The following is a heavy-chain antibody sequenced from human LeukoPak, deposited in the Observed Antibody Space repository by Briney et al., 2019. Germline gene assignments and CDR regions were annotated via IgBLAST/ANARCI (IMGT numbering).Heavy chain of an antibody. CDR1: GGTFSSYA. D-gene: IGHD3-22*01. J-gene: IGHJ4*02. CDR3: AREYYYDSSGYYYPGDY. Sequence: SVKVSCKASGGTFSSYAISWVRQAPGQGLEWMGGIIPIFGTANYAQKFQGRVTMTRGTSTSTVYMELSSLRSEDTAVYYCAREYYYDSSGYYYPGDYWGQGTLVTVSS. V-gene: IGHV1-69*05. CDR2: IIPIFGTA.